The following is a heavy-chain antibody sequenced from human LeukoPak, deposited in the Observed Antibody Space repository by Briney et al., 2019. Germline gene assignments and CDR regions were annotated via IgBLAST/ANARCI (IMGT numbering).Heavy chain of an antibody. V-gene: IGHV3-43*02. Sequence: GGSLRLSCVASGFRFDDFAIHWVRQAPGKGLEWISLISGDGGTIKYADSVKGRFTISRDNSKNSLYLQMNSLRIEDTVLYYCANIGSSWYMIDYWGQGTLVTVSS. CDR2: ISGDGGTI. D-gene: IGHD6-13*01. J-gene: IGHJ4*02. CDR3: ANIGSSWYMIDY. CDR1: GFRFDDFA.